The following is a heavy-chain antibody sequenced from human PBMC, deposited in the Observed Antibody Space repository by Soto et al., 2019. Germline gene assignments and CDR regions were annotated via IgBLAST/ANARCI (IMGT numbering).Heavy chain of an antibody. D-gene: IGHD4-17*01. CDR1: GDSISSVAHY. V-gene: IGHV4-39*07. Sequence: TSETLSLTCSVSGDSISSVAHYWAWVRQPPGKGLEWIGSLYYTGSTYYNPSLKSRAAISADTSKNQFSLKLTSVTAADTAVYYCARGSTTEKVDSWGQGTLVTVSS. CDR3: ARGSTTEKVDS. CDR2: LYYTGST. J-gene: IGHJ4*02.